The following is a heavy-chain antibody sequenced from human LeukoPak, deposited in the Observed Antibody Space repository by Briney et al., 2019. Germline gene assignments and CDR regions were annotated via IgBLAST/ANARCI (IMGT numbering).Heavy chain of an antibody. CDR1: GGSFIDYY. Sequence: PSETLSLTCAVYGGSFIDYYWSWHREPPGKGLEWIGEIDHSGSTTYNPSLKSRVTISVDTSKNQFSLKLNSVTAADTAVYYCARGFSHWGQGTLVTVSS. CDR3: ARGFSH. J-gene: IGHJ4*02. CDR2: IDHSGST. D-gene: IGHD3-3*01. V-gene: IGHV4-34*01.